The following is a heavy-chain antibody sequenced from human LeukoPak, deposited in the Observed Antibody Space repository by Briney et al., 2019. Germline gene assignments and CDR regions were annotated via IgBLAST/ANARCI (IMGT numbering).Heavy chain of an antibody. V-gene: IGHV4-59*01. CDR2: IYYSGST. J-gene: IGHJ4*02. CDR3: ARAEWESRGFDY. CDR1: GGSISSYY. Sequence: SETLSLTCTVSGGSISSYYWSWIWQPPGKGLEWIGYIYYSGSTNYNPSLKSRVTISVDTSKNQFSLKLSSVTAADTAVYYCARAEWESRGFDYWGQGTLVTVSS. D-gene: IGHD1-26*01.